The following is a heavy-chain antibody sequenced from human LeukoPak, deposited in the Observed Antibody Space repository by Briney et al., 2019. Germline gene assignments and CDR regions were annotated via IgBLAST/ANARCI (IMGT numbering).Heavy chain of an antibody. J-gene: IGHJ4*02. D-gene: IGHD3-22*01. CDR1: GGSISSSSYY. Sequence: PSETLSLTFTVSGGSISSSSYYWGWIRQPPGKGLEWIGSIYYSGSTYYNPSLKSRVTISVDTSKNQFSLKLSSVTAADTAVYYCASSGYYYDSGEWGQGTLVTVSS. V-gene: IGHV4-39*01. CDR3: ASSGYYYDSGE. CDR2: IYYSGST.